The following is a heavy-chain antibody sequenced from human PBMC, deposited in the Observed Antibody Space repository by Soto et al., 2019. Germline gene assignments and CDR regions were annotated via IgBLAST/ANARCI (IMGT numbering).Heavy chain of an antibody. CDR2: IVVGSGNT. Sequence: QMQLVQSGPEVKKPGTSVKVSCKASGFTFTSSAVQWVRQARGQRLEWIGWIVVGSGNTNYAQKFQERVTITRDMSTSTAYMQLSSLRSEDTAAHYCAAVPYYYDSSAYYFDYWGQGTLVTVSS. J-gene: IGHJ4*02. CDR3: AAVPYYYDSSAYYFDY. V-gene: IGHV1-58*01. D-gene: IGHD3-22*01. CDR1: GFTFTSSA.